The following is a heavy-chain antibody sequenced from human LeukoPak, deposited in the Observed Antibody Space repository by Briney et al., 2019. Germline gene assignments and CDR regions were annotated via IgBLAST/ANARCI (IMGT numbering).Heavy chain of an antibody. CDR2: IIPIFGTA. V-gene: IGHV1-69*01. CDR1: GGTFSSYA. J-gene: IGHJ6*04. D-gene: IGHD3-10*01. Sequence: GSSVKVSCKASGGTFSSYAISWVRQAPEQGLEWMGGIIPIFGTANYAQKFQGRVTITADESTSTAYMELSSLRSEDTAVYYCASYYYGSGSPYGMDVWGKGTTVTVSS. CDR3: ASYYYGSGSPYGMDV.